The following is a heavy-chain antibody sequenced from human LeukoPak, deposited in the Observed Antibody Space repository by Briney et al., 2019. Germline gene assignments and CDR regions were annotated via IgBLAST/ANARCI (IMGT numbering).Heavy chain of an antibody. J-gene: IGHJ4*02. D-gene: IGHD5-24*01. V-gene: IGHV4-59*01. Sequence: PSETLSLTCTVSGGSISSYYWSWIRQPPGKGLEWIGYIYYSGSTNYNPSLKSRVTISVDTSKNQFSLKLSSVTAADTAVYYCARGDKRWLQNYWGQGTLVTVSS. CDR2: IYYSGST. CDR1: GGSISSYY. CDR3: ARGDKRWLQNY.